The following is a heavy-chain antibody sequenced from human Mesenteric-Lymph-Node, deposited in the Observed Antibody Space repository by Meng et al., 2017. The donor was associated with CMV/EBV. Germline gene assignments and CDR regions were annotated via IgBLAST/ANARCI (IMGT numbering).Heavy chain of an antibody. V-gene: IGHV1-69*01. CDR3: ARRNYDILTGAFDY. CDR1: GDSFTKYA. Sequence: SGDSFTKYAITWVRQAPGQGLEWMGGIIPVFGTPNYAQKFQGRVTVTADDSTSTAYMELSGLTSDDTAVYYCARRNYDILTGAFDYWGQGTLVTVS. CDR2: IIPVFGTP. J-gene: IGHJ4*02. D-gene: IGHD3-9*01.